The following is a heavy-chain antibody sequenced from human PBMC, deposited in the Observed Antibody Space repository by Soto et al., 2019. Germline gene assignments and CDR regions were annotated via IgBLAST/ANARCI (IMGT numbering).Heavy chain of an antibody. CDR3: ARDAGYHLTGAFYI. D-gene: IGHD5-18*01. CDR2: ISYIGTA. Sequence: QVQLQESGPGLVKPSETLSLTCVVSGGPISTYYWSWIRQSPGKGLEWIGFISYIGTAEYNPSLKSRATISVETSKRQLSLRLTSVSAADTAVYYCARDAGYHLTGAFYIWGQGTMFACSS. J-gene: IGHJ3*02. CDR1: GGPISTYY. V-gene: IGHV4-59*01.